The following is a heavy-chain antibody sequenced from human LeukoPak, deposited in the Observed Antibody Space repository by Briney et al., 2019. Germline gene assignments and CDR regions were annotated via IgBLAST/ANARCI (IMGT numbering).Heavy chain of an antibody. D-gene: IGHD6-19*01. V-gene: IGHV1-8*03. J-gene: IGHJ5*02. CDR3: ATGREGSGWLNGITDP. CDR1: GYTFTSYD. Sequence: GASVKVSCKASGYTFTSYDINWVRQATGQGLEWMGWMNPNSGNTGYAQKFQGRVTITRNTSISTAYMELSSLRSEDTAVYYCATGREGSGWLNGITDPWGQGTLVTVSS. CDR2: MNPNSGNT.